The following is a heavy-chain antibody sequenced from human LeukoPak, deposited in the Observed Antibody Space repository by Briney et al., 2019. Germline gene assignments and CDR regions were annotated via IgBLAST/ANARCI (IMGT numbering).Heavy chain of an antibody. J-gene: IGHJ4*02. Sequence: GGSLRLSCAASGFTFSNYAMSWVRQAPGKGLEWVSSISGSGGSTYYADSVKGRFTISRDNSKNTLYLQMNGLRAEDTAVYYCAKGRYGSGSYCDYWGQGTLVTVSS. D-gene: IGHD3-10*01. CDR3: AKGRYGSGSYCDY. CDR2: ISGSGGST. V-gene: IGHV3-23*01. CDR1: GFTFSNYA.